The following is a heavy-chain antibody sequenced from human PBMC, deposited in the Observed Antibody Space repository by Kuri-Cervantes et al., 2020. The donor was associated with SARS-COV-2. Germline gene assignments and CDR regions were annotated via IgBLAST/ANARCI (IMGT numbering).Heavy chain of an antibody. J-gene: IGHJ4*02. D-gene: IGHD3-16*01. Sequence: GESLKISCATSGFTFGNYFMHWVRQRPGKGLEWVSLISWDGGSTYYADSVKGRFTISRDNSKESLFLQMNSLRSEDNAFYYCSSGGSQREWYYWGQGTLVTVSS. CDR1: GFTFGNYF. CDR2: ISWDGGST. CDR3: SSGGSQREWYY. V-gene: IGHV3-43*01.